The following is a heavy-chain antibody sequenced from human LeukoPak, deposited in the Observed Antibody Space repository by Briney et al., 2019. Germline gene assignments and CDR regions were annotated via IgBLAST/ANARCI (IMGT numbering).Heavy chain of an antibody. CDR1: GFTFSNYG. D-gene: IGHD3-22*01. CDR2: IRHDESNK. Sequence: PGGSLRLSCAASGFTFSNYGMHWVRQAPGKGLEWVTFIRHDESNKYYADSVKGRFTISRDNSKNTLYLQMNSLRAEDTAVYYCARGLYYKDRSGYPAWGQGTLVTVSS. CDR3: ARGLYYKDRSGYPA. J-gene: IGHJ5*02. V-gene: IGHV3-30*02.